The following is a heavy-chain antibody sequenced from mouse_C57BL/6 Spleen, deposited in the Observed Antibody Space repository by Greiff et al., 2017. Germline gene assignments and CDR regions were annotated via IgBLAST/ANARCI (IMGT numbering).Heavy chain of an antibody. CDR1: GYTFTDYY. CDR3: ARGLRRDYAMDY. Sequence: VQLQQSGAELVRPGASVKLSCKASGYTFTDYYINWVKQRPGQGLEWIARIYPGSGNTYYNEKFKGKATLTAEKSSSTAYMQLSSLTSEDSAVYFCARGLRRDYAMDYWGQGTSVTVSS. D-gene: IGHD2-2*01. CDR2: IYPGSGNT. J-gene: IGHJ4*01. V-gene: IGHV1-76*01.